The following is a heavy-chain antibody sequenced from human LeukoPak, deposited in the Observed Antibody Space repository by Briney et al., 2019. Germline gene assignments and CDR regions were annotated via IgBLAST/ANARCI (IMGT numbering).Heavy chain of an antibody. V-gene: IGHV3-7*01. Sequence: GGSLRLSCTASGFTFSSYWMSWVRQAPGKGLEWVANIRQDGGLKHYVDSVKGRFTISRDNAKNSLYLQMNSLRAEDTAVYYCAIIPRAAAGPSARSPFHYWGQGTLVTVSS. CDR3: AIIPRAAAGPSARSPFHY. CDR2: IRQDGGLK. CDR1: GFTFSSYW. D-gene: IGHD6-13*01. J-gene: IGHJ4*02.